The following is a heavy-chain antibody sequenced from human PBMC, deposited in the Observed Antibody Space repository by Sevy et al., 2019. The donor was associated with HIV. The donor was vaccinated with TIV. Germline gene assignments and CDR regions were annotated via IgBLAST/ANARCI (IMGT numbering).Heavy chain of an antibody. CDR1: GFTFSSYS. D-gene: IGHD3-16*02. V-gene: IGHV3-21*04. CDR2: ISSSSSYI. CDR3: AKDQGDYIWGTYRH. Sequence: GGSLRLSCAASGFTFSSYSMNWVRQAPGKGLEWVSSISSSSSYIYYADSVKGRFTISRDNSKNTLYLQMNSLRAEDTAVYYCAKDQGDYIWGTYRHWGQGTLVTVSS. J-gene: IGHJ4*02.